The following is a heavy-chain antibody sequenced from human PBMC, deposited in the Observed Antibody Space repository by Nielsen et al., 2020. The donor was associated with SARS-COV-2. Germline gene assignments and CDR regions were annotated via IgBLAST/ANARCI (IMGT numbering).Heavy chain of an antibody. V-gene: IGHV4-61*01. Sequence: GSLRLSCTVSGGSISSGSYYWSWIRQPPGKGLEWIGYIYYSGSTNYNPSLKSRVTISVDTSKNQFSLKLSSVTAADTAVYYCARDSLGGPEPYNWFDPWGQGTLVAVSS. CDR2: IYYSGST. CDR3: ARDSLGGPEPYNWFDP. CDR1: GGSISSGSYY. D-gene: IGHD3-16*01. J-gene: IGHJ5*02.